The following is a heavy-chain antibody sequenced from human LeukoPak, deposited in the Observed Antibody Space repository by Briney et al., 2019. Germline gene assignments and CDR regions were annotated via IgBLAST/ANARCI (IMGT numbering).Heavy chain of an antibody. CDR2: INPDSGGT. CDR3: ARLTYYYDSSGGY. Sequence: ASVKVSCKASGYTFTDYYIHWVQQAPGQGLEWMGWINPDSGGTNYAQKFQGRVTLTRDTSISTAYMELSRLKSDDTAVYYCARLTYYYDSSGGYWGQGTLVTVSS. D-gene: IGHD3-22*01. V-gene: IGHV1-2*02. CDR1: GYTFTDYY. J-gene: IGHJ4*02.